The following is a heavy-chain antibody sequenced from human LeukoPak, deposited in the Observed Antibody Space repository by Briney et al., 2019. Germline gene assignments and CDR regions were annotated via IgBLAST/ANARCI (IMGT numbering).Heavy chain of an antibody. J-gene: IGHJ4*02. V-gene: IGHV3-48*02. CDR3: ASDQRYAFDY. CDR1: GFTFSSYA. Sequence: GGSLRLSCGASGFTFSSYAMSWVRQAPGKGLEWVSNIRTSAEGANYAYYADSVKGRVTISRDDAKNTLYLHMNSLRDDDTAVYYCASDQRYAFDYWGQGILVTVSS. CDR2: IRTSAEGANYA. D-gene: IGHD3-9*01.